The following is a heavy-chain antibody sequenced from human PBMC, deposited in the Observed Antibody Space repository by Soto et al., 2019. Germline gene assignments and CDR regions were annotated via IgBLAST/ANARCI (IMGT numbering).Heavy chain of an antibody. CDR1: GFTFSSYS. J-gene: IGHJ2*01. V-gene: IGHV3-21*01. Sequence: EVQLVESGGGLVKPGGSLRLSCAASGFTFSSYSMNWVRQAPGKGLEWVSSISSSRSYIYYADSVRGRFTISRDDAKNSLYLQMNSLRAEDTAVYCCARDPSMVRGENWDFDLWGRGTLVTVSS. D-gene: IGHD3-10*01. CDR2: ISSSRSYI. CDR3: ARDPSMVRGENWDFDL.